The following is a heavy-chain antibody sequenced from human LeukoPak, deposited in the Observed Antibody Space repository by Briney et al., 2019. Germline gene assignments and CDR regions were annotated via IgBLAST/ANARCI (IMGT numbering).Heavy chain of an antibody. D-gene: IGHD3-10*01. V-gene: IGHV1-24*01. J-gene: IGHJ4*02. CDR3: ATVPYYYGSESYS. CDR2: FDPEDGET. CDR1: GYTLTELS. Sequence: ASVKVSCKVSGYTLTELSMHWVRQAPGKGREWMGGFDPEDGETIYAQKFQGRVTMTEDTSTDTAYMELSSLRSEDTAVYYCATVPYYYGSESYSWGQGTLVTVSS.